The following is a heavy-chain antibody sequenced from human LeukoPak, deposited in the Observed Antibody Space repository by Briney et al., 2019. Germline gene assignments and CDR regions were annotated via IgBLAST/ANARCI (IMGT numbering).Heavy chain of an antibody. CDR2: ISSSSSYI. CDR1: GFTFSSYS. J-gene: IGHJ5*02. CDR3: ARDRPYGPGSYHP. Sequence: PGGSLRLSCAASGFTFSSYSMNWVRQASGKGLEWVSSISSSSSYIYYADSVKGRFTISRDNAKNSLYLQMNSLRAEDTAVYYCARDRPYGPGSYHPWGQGTLVTVSS. D-gene: IGHD3-10*01. V-gene: IGHV3-21*01.